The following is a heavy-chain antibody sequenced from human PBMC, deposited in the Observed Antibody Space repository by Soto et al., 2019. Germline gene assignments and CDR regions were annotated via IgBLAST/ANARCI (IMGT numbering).Heavy chain of an antibody. J-gene: IGHJ4*02. CDR2: IYYSGST. Sequence: QVQLQESGPGLVKPSETLSLTCTVSGGSVSSGSYYWSWIRQPPGKGLEWIGYIYYSGSTNYNPSLKSRVTISVDTSKNQFSLKLSSVTAADTAVYYCAREDSSGWYNYFDYWGQGTLVTVSS. CDR1: GGSVSSGSYY. D-gene: IGHD6-19*01. CDR3: AREDSSGWYNYFDY. V-gene: IGHV4-61*01.